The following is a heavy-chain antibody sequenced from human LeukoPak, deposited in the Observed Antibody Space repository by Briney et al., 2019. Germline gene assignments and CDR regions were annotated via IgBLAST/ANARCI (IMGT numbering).Heavy chain of an antibody. V-gene: IGHV3-21*01. CDR1: GFTFSSYS. CDR2: ISSSSSYI. J-gene: IGHJ3*02. D-gene: IGHD3-3*01. Sequence: GGSLRLSCAASGFTFSSYSMNWVRQAPGKGPEWVSSISSSSSYIYYADSVKGRFTISRDNAKNSLYLQMNSLRAEDTAVYYCARWTKRITIFGVVTQPRHAFDIWGQGTMVTVSS. CDR3: ARWTKRITIFGVVTQPRHAFDI.